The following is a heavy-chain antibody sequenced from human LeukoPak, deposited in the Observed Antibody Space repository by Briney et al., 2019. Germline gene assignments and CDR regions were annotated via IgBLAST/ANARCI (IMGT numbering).Heavy chain of an antibody. CDR1: GFTFSSYS. Sequence: GGSLRLSCAASGFTFSSYSMNWVRQAPGKGLEWVSSISSSSSYIYYADSVKGRFTISRDNAKNSLYLQMNSLRAEDTAVYYCARVIRGSYYVAFDYWGQGTLVTVSS. CDR3: ARVIRGSYYVAFDY. J-gene: IGHJ4*02. D-gene: IGHD1-26*01. CDR2: ISSSSSYI. V-gene: IGHV3-21*01.